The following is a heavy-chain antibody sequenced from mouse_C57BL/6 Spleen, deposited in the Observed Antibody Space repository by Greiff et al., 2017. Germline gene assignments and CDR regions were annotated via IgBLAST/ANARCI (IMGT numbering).Heavy chain of an antibody. CDR3: ARGDYGSSLHWYFDV. D-gene: IGHD1-1*01. V-gene: IGHV1-53*01. Sequence: QVQLQQPGTELVKPGASVKLSCKASGYTFTSYWMHWVKQRPGQGLEWIGNINPSNGGTNYNEKFKSKATLTVDKSSSTAYMQLSSLTSEDSAVYYCARGDYGSSLHWYFDVWGTGTTVTVSS. CDR1: GYTFTSYW. CDR2: INPSNGGT. J-gene: IGHJ1*03.